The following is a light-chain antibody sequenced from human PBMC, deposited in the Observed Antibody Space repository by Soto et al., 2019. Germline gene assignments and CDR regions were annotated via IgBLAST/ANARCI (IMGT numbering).Light chain of an antibody. CDR2: KAS. J-gene: IGKJ4*01. CDR1: QSVSSW. CDR3: QQYDSYPLT. V-gene: IGKV1-5*03. Sequence: DIQMTQSPSTLSASGGDRVTITCRASQSVSSWLAWYQQRPGNAPNLLIYKASSLESGVPSRFSGSGSGTEFTLTVSSLQPDDFATYYCQQYDSYPLTFGGGTKVDIK.